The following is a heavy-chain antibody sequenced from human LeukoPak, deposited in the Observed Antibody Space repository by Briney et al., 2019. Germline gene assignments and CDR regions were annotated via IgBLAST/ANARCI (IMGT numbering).Heavy chain of an antibody. V-gene: IGHV4-59*01. CDR3: ARGHSAARIDY. Sequence: SETLSLTCTVSGGSMSSYYWSWIRQPPGKGLEWIGYIYYSGSTNYNPSLKSRVTISVDTSKNQFSLKLSSVTAADTAVYYCARGHSAARIDYWGQGTLVTVSS. CDR1: GGSMSSYY. J-gene: IGHJ4*02. D-gene: IGHD6-13*01. CDR2: IYYSGST.